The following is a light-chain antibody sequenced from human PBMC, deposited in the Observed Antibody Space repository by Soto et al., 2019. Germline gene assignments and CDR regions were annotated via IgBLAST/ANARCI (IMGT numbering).Light chain of an antibody. V-gene: IGLV1-40*01. CDR1: SSNIGAGYD. CDR2: GNS. Sequence: QSVLTQPPSVSGAPGQRVTISYTGSSSNIGAGYDVHWYQQLPGTAPKLLIYGNSNRPSGVPDRFSSSKSGTSASLAITGLQAEDEADYYCQSYDSSLSGLVFGGGTKLTVL. J-gene: IGLJ2*01. CDR3: QSYDSSLSGLV.